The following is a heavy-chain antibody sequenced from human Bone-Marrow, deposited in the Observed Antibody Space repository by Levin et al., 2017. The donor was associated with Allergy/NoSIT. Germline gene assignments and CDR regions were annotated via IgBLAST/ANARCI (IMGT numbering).Heavy chain of an antibody. J-gene: IGHJ4*02. CDR2: IYYSGST. V-gene: IGHV4-39*01. D-gene: IGHD3-22*01. Sequence: PSETLSLTCTVSGVSISSSDYYWGWIRQTPGKGLEWIGSIYYSGSTNYKPSLKSRVTITVDTFKNQFSLRLGLVTATDTAVYYCARLGYYYEASGYSIAYWGQGTLVTVSA. CDR1: GVSISSSDYY. CDR3: ARLGYYYEASGYSIAY.